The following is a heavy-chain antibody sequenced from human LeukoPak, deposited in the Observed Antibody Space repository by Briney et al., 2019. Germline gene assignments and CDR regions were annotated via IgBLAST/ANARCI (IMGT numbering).Heavy chain of an antibody. D-gene: IGHD6-19*01. Sequence: ASVKVSCKASGYTFTSYGISRVRQAPGQGIEWMGWISAYNGNTNYAQKLQGRVTMTTDTSTSTAYMELRSLRSDDTAVYYCARGVAGTDLNWFDPWGQGTLVTVSS. V-gene: IGHV1-18*04. J-gene: IGHJ5*02. CDR2: ISAYNGNT. CDR1: GYTFTSYG. CDR3: ARGVAGTDLNWFDP.